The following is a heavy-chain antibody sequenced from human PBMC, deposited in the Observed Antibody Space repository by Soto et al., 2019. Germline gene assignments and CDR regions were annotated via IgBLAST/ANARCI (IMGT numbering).Heavy chain of an antibody. V-gene: IGHV1-46*01. CDR3: ARNGNPRKSRPYYYYGMDV. Sequence: ASVKVSCKASGYTFTSYYMHWVRQAPGQGLEWMGIINPSGGSTSYAQKFQGRVTTTRDTSTSTVYMELSSLRSEDTAVYYCARNGNPRKSRPYYYYGMDVWGQGTTVTVSS. CDR2: INPSGGST. J-gene: IGHJ6*02. CDR1: GYTFTSYY.